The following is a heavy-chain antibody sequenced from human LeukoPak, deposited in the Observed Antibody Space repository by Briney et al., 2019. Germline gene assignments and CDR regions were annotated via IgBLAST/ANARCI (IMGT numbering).Heavy chain of an antibody. J-gene: IGHJ6*03. CDR3: AREIDYGGNHLHMDV. D-gene: IGHD4-23*01. V-gene: IGHV3-21*01. CDR1: GFTFRHYS. Sequence: GGSLRLSCAASGFTFRHYSMNWVRQAPGKGLEWVSSISSSTSYIDYADSVKGRFTISRDNANNSLYLQMNSLRAEDTAVYYCAREIDYGGNHLHMDVWGKGTTVTVSS. CDR2: ISSSTSYI.